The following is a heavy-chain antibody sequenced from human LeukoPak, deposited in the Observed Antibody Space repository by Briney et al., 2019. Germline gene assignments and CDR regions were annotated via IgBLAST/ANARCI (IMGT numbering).Heavy chain of an antibody. D-gene: IGHD6-19*01. CDR1: GFNFSSYG. CDR2: IRYDGSNK. J-gene: IGHJ5*02. V-gene: IGHV3-30*02. Sequence: GGSLRLSCAASGFNFSSYGMHWVRQAPGKGLEWVAFIRYDGSNKYYADSVKGRFTISRDNSKNTLYLQMNSLRAEDTAVYYCARDPYSSGWYAVRYYNWFDPWGQGTLVTVSS. CDR3: ARDPYSSGWYAVRYYNWFDP.